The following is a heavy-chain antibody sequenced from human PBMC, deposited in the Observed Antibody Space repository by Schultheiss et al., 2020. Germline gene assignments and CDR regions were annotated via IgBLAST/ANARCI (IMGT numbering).Heavy chain of an antibody. CDR2: ISSSGSTI. CDR3: ITFGGVIVTS. V-gene: IGHV3-48*04. D-gene: IGHD3-16*02. J-gene: IGHJ4*02. CDR1: GFTFSSYG. Sequence: GGSLRLSCAASGFTFSSYGMHWVRQAPGKGLEWVSYISSSGSTIYYADSVKGRFTISRDNAKNSLYLQMNSLRAEDTAVYYCITFGGVIVTSRGQGTLVTVSS.